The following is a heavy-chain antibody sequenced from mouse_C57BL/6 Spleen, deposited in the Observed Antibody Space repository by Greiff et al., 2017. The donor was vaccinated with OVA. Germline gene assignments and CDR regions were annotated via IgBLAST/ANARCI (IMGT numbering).Heavy chain of an antibody. V-gene: IGHV5-4*03. D-gene: IGHD5-1*01. CDR3: ATSTFAY. CDR2: ISDGGSYT. J-gene: IGHJ3*01. Sequence: EVNVVESGGGLVKPGGSLKLSCAASGFTFSSYAMSWVRQTPEKRLEWVATISDGGSYTYYPDNVKGRFTISRDNAKNNLYLQMSHLKSEDTAMYYCATSTFAYWGQGTLVTVSA. CDR1: GFTFSSYA.